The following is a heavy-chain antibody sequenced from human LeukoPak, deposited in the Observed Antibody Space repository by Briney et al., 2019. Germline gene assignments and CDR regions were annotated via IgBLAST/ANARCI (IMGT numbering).Heavy chain of an antibody. CDR2: ISAYGNT. CDR1: VYTFTIYG. Sequence: ASVKVSCKTSVYTFTIYGISWVRQAPGQGLEWMGLISAYGNTNYAQNLQGRVTMTTDTSTSTAYMELRSLRSDDTAVYYCARGIIGQYLDHWRQGTLVTVSS. V-gene: IGHV1-18*01. CDR3: ARGIIGQYLDH. J-gene: IGHJ4*02. D-gene: IGHD4-11*01.